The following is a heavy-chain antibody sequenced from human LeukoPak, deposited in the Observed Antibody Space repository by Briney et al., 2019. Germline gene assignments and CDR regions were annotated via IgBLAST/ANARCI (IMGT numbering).Heavy chain of an antibody. D-gene: IGHD5-12*01. J-gene: IGHJ4*02. CDR2: ISGSGGST. V-gene: IGHV3-23*01. CDR3: AKGVSGYDTFDY. CDR1: GFTFSSYA. Sequence: GGSLRLSCAASGFTFSSYAMSWVRQAPGKGLEWVSAISGSGGSTYYADSVKGRFTIFRDNSKNTLYLQMNSLRAEDTAVYYCAKGVSGYDTFDYWGQGTLVTVSS.